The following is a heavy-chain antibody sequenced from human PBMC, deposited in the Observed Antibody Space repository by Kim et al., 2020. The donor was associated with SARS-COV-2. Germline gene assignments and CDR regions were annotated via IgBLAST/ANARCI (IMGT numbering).Heavy chain of an antibody. V-gene: IGHV3-30*07. D-gene: IGHD5-18*01. J-gene: IGHJ6*02. CDR3: ARDLGRGYSYGEEDFYGMDV. Sequence: RFTISRDNSKNTLYLQMNSLRAEDTAVYYCARDLGRGYSYGEEDFYGMDVWGQGTTVTVSS.